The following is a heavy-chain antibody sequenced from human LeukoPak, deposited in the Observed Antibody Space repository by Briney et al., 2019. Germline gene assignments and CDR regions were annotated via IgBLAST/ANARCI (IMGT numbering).Heavy chain of an antibody. Sequence: GGSLRLSCAASGFTFSSYAMGWVRQAPGKGPEWVSSISGSGGRTYFADSVKGRFTISRDNSKNTLDLQMNSLKVEDTAVYYCAKFRYHSNDNNYLDFNYWGQGILVTVSS. CDR3: AKFRYHSNDNNYLDFNY. CDR1: GFTFSSYA. D-gene: IGHD3-22*01. J-gene: IGHJ4*02. CDR2: ISGSGGRT. V-gene: IGHV3-23*01.